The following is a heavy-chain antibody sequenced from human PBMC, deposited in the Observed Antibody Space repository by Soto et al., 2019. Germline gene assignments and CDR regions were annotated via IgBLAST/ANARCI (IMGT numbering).Heavy chain of an antibody. CDR3: AREGDSGSYYPYYFDY. CDR1: GFTFSSYG. Sequence: PVGSLRLSCAASGFTFSSYGMHWVRQAPGKGLEWVAVIWYDGSNKYYADSVKGRFTISRDNSKNTRYLQMNSLRAEDTAVYYCAREGDSGSYYPYYFDYWGQGTLVTVSS. V-gene: IGHV3-33*01. J-gene: IGHJ4*02. CDR2: IWYDGSNK. D-gene: IGHD3-10*01.